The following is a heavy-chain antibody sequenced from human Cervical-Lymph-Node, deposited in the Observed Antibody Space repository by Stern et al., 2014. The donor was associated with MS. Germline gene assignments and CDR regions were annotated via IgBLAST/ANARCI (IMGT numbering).Heavy chain of an antibody. CDR3: ARGFSSSWYGGRWFAP. V-gene: IGHV4-59*08. D-gene: IGHD6-13*01. Sequence: QVQLQESGPGLVKPSETLSLTCTVSGGSISSYYWSWIRQPPGKGLEWIGYIYHSGGTNYNPSLASRVTKSLDTSKNQVSLKLPSVTAADTAVYYCARGFSSSWYGGRWFAPWGQGTLVTVSA. CDR2: IYHSGGT. CDR1: GGSISSYY. J-gene: IGHJ5*02.